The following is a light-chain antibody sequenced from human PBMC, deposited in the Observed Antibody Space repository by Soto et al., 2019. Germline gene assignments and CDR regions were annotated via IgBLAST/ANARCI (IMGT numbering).Light chain of an antibody. V-gene: IGLV2-14*01. Sequence: QSALTQPASVSGSPGQSITLSCTGTSSDVGGYNYVSWYQQHPGKAPKLMIYDVSNRPSGVSNRFSGSKSGNTASLTISGLQAEDEADYYCSSYTSSSIRYVFGTGTKLTVL. CDR2: DVS. CDR1: SSDVGGYNY. J-gene: IGLJ1*01. CDR3: SSYTSSSIRYV.